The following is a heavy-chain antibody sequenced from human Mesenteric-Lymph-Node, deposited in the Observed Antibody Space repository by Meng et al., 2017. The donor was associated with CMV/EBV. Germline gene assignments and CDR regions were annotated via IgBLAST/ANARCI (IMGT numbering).Heavy chain of an antibody. CDR2: INHSGST. D-gene: IGHD3-3*01. CDR1: SFSGSY. V-gene: IGHV4-34*01. J-gene: IGHJ5*02. CDR3: ARGVTIFGVVIIRAFWFDP. Sequence: SFSGSYWSWIRQPPGKGLEWIGEINHSGSTNYNPSLKSRVTISVDTSKNQFSLKLSSVTAADTAVYYCARGVTIFGVVIIRAFWFDPWGQGTLVTVSS.